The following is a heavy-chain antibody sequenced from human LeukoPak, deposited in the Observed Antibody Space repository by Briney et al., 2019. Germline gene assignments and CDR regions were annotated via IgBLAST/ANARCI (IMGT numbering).Heavy chain of an antibody. Sequence: GGSLRLSCAASGLTFSSYAMSWVRQAPGKGLEWVSAISGSGGSTYYADSVKGRFTISRDNSKNTLYLQMNSLRAEDTAVYYCAKEFPYYYDTSGYYQDSWGQGTLVTVSS. V-gene: IGHV3-23*01. CDR1: GLTFSSYA. CDR3: AKEFPYYYDTSGYYQDS. J-gene: IGHJ4*02. D-gene: IGHD3-22*01. CDR2: ISGSGGST.